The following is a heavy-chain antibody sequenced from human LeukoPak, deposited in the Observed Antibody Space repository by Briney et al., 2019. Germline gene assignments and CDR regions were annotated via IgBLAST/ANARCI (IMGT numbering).Heavy chain of an antibody. CDR1: GYTFTSYY. D-gene: IGHD3-22*01. V-gene: IGHV1-46*01. Sequence: GASVKVSCKASGYTFTSYYMHWVRQAPGQGLEWMGIINPSGGSTSYAQKFQGRVTMTRDTSTSTVYMELSSLRSEDTAVYYCASSHALYDSSGYYGDWGQGTLVTVSS. J-gene: IGHJ4*02. CDR3: ASSHALYDSSGYYGD. CDR2: INPSGGST.